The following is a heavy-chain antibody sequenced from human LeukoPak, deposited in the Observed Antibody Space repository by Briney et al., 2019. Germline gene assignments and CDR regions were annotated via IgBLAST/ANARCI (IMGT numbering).Heavy chain of an antibody. Sequence: PSETLSLTCTVSGGSISSYYWSWIRQPPGKGLEWIGYIYYSGSTNYNPSLKSRVTISVDTSKNQFSLKLSSVTAADTAVYYCARVRTRIFDYWGQGSLVTVSS. J-gene: IGHJ4*02. V-gene: IGHV4-59*01. D-gene: IGHD2-15*01. CDR3: ARVRTRIFDY. CDR1: GGSISSYY. CDR2: IYYSGST.